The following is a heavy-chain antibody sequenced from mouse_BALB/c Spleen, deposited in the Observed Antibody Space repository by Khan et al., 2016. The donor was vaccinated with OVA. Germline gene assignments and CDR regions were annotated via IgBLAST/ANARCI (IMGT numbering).Heavy chain of an antibody. Sequence: EVQLQESGPGLVKPSQSLSLTCTVTGYSITSGYAWNWIRQFPGNKLEWMGYISYSGGTSYNPSLKSRISITRDTSTNQFFLQLNSVTTEDTATYYCARGNYYGYYFDYWGQGTPLTVSS. V-gene: IGHV3-2*02. CDR1: GYSITSGYA. CDR3: ARGNYYGYYFDY. J-gene: IGHJ2*01. CDR2: ISYSGGT. D-gene: IGHD1-1*01.